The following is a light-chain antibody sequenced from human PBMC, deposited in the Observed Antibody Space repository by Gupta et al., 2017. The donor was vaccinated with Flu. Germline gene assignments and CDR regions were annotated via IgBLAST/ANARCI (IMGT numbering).Light chain of an antibody. CDR3: QEWASGSVL. CDR2: QDH. Sequence: TCSGDKLGDKDVYRYLHKPGQSPVSVLYQDHKRPSGIPGRISGSKSGNTATLIISATQTMDEADYYCQEWASGSVLFGGGTKLTVL. V-gene: IGLV3-1*01. J-gene: IGLJ2*01. CDR1: KLGDKD.